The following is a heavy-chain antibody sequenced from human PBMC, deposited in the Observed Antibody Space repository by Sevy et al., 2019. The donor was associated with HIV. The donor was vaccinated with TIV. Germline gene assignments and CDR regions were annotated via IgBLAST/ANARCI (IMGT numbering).Heavy chain of an antibody. Sequence: GGSLRLSCAASGFTFSSYAMSWVCQAPGKGLEWVSAISGSGGSTYYADSVKGRFTISRDNSKNTLYLQMNSLRAEDTAVYYCAKDLRYGGKSYFDYWGQGTLVTVSS. CDR2: ISGSGGST. V-gene: IGHV3-23*01. J-gene: IGHJ4*02. CDR3: AKDLRYGGKSYFDY. CDR1: GFTFSSYA. D-gene: IGHD2-15*01.